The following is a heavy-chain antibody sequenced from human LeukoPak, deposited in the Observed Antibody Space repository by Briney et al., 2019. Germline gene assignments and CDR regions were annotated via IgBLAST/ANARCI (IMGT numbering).Heavy chain of an antibody. J-gene: IGHJ4*02. V-gene: IGHV1-18*01. CDR1: GYTFTSYG. CDR2: ISAYNGNT. Sequence: GASVKVSCKASGYTFTSYGISWVRQAPGQGREWMGWISAYNGNTNYAQKLQGRVTMTTDTSTSTAYMELRSLRSDDTAVYYCARVKDIVVVVAATANLDYWGQGTLVTVSS. D-gene: IGHD2-15*01. CDR3: ARVKDIVVVVAATANLDY.